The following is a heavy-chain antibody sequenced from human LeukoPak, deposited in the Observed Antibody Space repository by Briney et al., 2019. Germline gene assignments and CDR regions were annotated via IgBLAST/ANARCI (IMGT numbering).Heavy chain of an antibody. CDR2: ISYDGSNK. J-gene: IGHJ4*02. CDR1: GFTFNTYA. Sequence: PGGSLRLSCAASGFTFNTYAIHWVRQAPGKGLEGVAVISYDGSNKYYTDSVKGRFTISRDNSKNTLYLQMNSLRAEDTAVYYCAKMGQGHGKIYWGQGTLVTVSS. D-gene: IGHD1-26*01. V-gene: IGHV3-30*18. CDR3: AKMGQGHGKIY.